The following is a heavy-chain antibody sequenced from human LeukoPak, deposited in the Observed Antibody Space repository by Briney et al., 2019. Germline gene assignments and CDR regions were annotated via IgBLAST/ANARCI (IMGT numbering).Heavy chain of an antibody. CDR1: GGTFGSYA. CDR3: ARGSTRGYSYGYYDYFDY. CDR2: IIPIFGTA. J-gene: IGHJ4*02. V-gene: IGHV1-69*05. D-gene: IGHD5-18*01. Sequence: ASVKVSCKASGGTFGSYAISWVRQAPGQGLEWMGGIIPIFGTANYAQKFQGRVTITTDESTSTAYMELSSLRSEDTTVYYCARGSTRGYSYGYYDYFDYWGQGTLVTVSS.